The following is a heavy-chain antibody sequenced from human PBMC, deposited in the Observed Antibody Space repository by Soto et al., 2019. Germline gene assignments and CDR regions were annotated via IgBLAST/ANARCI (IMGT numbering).Heavy chain of an antibody. CDR3: ARLGSSHYGMDV. J-gene: IGHJ6*02. D-gene: IGHD6-13*01. CDR1: GGSFSGYY. Sequence: QVQLQQWGAGLLKPSETLSLSSAVYGGSFSGYYWSWIRQPPGKGLEWIGEINHSGSTNYNPSLKSRVTISVDTSKNQFSLKLSSVTAADTAVYYCARLGSSHYGMDVWGQRTTVTVSS. V-gene: IGHV4-34*01. CDR2: INHSGST.